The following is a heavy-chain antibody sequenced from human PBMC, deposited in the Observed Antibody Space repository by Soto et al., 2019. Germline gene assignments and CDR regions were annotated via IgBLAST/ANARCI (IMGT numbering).Heavy chain of an antibody. J-gene: IGHJ4*02. CDR3: ATGAYYDSSGYHNYFDY. D-gene: IGHD3-22*01. V-gene: IGHV1-24*01. CDR1: GYTLTELS. CDR2: FDPEDGET. Sequence: AASVKVSCKVSGYTLTELSMHWVRQAPGKGLEWMGGFDPEDGETIYAQKFQGRVTMTEDTSTDTAYMELSSLRSEDTAVYYCATGAYYDSSGYHNYFDYWGQGTLVTVSS.